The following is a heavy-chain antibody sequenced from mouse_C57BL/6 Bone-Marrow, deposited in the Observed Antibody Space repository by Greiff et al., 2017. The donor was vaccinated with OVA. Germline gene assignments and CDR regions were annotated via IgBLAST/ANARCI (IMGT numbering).Heavy chain of an antibody. Sequence: QVQLQQSGPGLVQPSQSLSITCTVSGFSLTSYGVHWVRQSPGKGLEWLGVIWRGGSTDYNAAFMSRLSITKDNSKSQVFFKMNSLQADDTAIYYCAKNSLRAYTKGYFDVWGTGTTVTVSS. CDR3: AKNSLRAYTKGYFDV. J-gene: IGHJ1*03. D-gene: IGHD6-2*01. CDR2: IWRGGST. V-gene: IGHV2-5*01. CDR1: GFSLTSYG.